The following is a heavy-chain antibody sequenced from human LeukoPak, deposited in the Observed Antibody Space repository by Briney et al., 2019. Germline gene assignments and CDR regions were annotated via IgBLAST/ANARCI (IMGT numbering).Heavy chain of an antibody. D-gene: IGHD6-19*01. Sequence: NFQGRVTITRDTSASTAYMELSSLRSEDTAVYYCARGAGFADPLPQYWGQGTLLTVSS. V-gene: IGHV1-3*01. CDR3: ARGAGFADPLPQY. J-gene: IGHJ4*02.